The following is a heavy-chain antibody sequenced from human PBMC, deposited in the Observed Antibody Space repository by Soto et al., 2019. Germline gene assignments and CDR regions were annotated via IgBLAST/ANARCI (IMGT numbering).Heavy chain of an antibody. V-gene: IGHV2-5*02. D-gene: IGHD5-18*01. CDR2: IYWDDDK. CDR1: GFSLTTRGVG. Sequence: QITLKESGPALVKPTQTLTLTCTFSGFSLTTRGVGVGWFRQPPGKALEWLALIYWDDDKWYSPFLKTRLTITEDTSKNQVALTMTNVDPVDTATYYCAHRRRGFSYHFDYWGQGTLVTVSS. J-gene: IGHJ4*02. CDR3: AHRRRGFSYHFDY.